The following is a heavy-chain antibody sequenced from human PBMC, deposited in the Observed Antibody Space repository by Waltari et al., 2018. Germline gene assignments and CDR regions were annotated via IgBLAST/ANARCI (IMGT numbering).Heavy chain of an antibody. J-gene: IGHJ4*02. CDR2: VHHSGKT. D-gene: IGHD2-2*01. CDR3: AGDRAIGLFFDY. Sequence: QVQLQESGQGLVKHSGTLSLTCAVSGDSLSGTYWWSWVRQSPEKGLEWIGQVHHSGKTHYNPSLQSRVTISVDKPKNQFSLNLNSVTAADTAVYYCAGDRAIGLFFDYWGRGTLVTVSS. CDR1: GDSLSGTYW. V-gene: IGHV4-4*02.